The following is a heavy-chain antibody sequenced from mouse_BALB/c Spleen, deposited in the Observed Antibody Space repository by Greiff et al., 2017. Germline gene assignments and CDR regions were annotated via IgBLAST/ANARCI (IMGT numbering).Heavy chain of an antibody. V-gene: IGHV5-12-2*01. CDR3: ARHEFAMDY. CDR2: ISNGGGST. Sequence: EVQLQESGGGLVQPGGSLKLSCAASGFTFSSYTMSWVRQTPEKRLEWVAYISNGGGSTYYPDTVKGRFTISRDNAKNTLYLQMSSLKSEDTAMYYCARHEFAMDYWGQGTSVTVSS. CDR1: GFTFSSYT. J-gene: IGHJ4*01.